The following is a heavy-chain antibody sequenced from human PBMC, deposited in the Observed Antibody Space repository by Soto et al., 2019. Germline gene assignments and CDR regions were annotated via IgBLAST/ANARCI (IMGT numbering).Heavy chain of an antibody. CDR2: IYHSGST. CDR1: GGSISSSNW. V-gene: IGHV4-4*02. D-gene: IGHD3-22*01. Sequence: SETLSLTCAVSGGSISSSNWWSWVRQPPGKGLEWIGEIYHSGSTNYNPSLKSRVTISVDKSKNQFSLKLSSVTAADTAVYYCARDGEGSGYPPDAFDIWGQGTMVPVSS. J-gene: IGHJ3*02. CDR3: ARDGEGSGYPPDAFDI.